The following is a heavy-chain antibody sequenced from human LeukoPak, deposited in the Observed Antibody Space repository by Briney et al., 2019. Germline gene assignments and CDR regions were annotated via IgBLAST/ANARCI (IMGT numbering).Heavy chain of an antibody. J-gene: IGHJ4*02. CDR2: FDPEDGET. V-gene: IGHV1-24*01. CDR3: ATDHPTGSSGWYGDY. CDR1: GYTLTELS. Sequence: SVRVSCKVSGYTLTELSMHWVRQAPGKGLEWMGGFDPEDGETIYAQKFQGSVTMTEDTSTDTAYMELSSLRSEDTAVYYCATDHPTGSSGWYGDYWGQGTLVTVSS. D-gene: IGHD6-19*01.